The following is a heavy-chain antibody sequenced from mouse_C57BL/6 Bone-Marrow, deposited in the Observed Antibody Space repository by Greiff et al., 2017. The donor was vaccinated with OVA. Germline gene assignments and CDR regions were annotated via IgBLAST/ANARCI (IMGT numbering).Heavy chain of an antibody. D-gene: IGHD2-3*01. V-gene: IGHV10-1*01. CDR1: GFSFNTYA. Sequence: EVKLVESGGGLVQPKGSLKLSCAASGFSFNTYAMNWVRQAPGKGLEWVARIRSKSNNYATYYADSVKDRFTISRDDSESMLYLQMNNLKTEDTAMYYCVRQRGWLLRGWYFDVWGTGTTVTVSS. CDR2: IRSKSNNYAT. J-gene: IGHJ1*03. CDR3: VRQRGWLLRGWYFDV.